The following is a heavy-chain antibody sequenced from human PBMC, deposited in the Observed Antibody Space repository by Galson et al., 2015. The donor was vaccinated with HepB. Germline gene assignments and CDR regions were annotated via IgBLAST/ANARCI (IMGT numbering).Heavy chain of an antibody. CDR3: ASLTMIVVGLVGS. J-gene: IGHJ4*02. CDR1: GFTFSSYS. V-gene: IGHV3-48*02. D-gene: IGHD3-22*01. Sequence: SLRLSCAASGFTFSSYSMNWVRQAPGKGLEWVSYIRSSRSSKYYADSVKGRFTISRDNAKNSLYLQMNSLRDEDTAVYYCASLTMIVVGLVGSWGQGTLVTVSS. CDR2: IRSSRSSK.